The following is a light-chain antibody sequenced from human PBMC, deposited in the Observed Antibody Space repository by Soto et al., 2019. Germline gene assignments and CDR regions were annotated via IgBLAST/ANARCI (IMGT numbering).Light chain of an antibody. CDR3: SSYTRGSKVV. CDR1: SSDVGGYNY. V-gene: IGLV2-14*01. CDR2: DVS. J-gene: IGLJ2*01. Sequence: QSVLTQPPSVSGSPGQSITISCTGTSSDVGGYNYVSWYQQHPGKAPKLMIYDVSNRPSGVSNRFSGSNSGNTASLTISGLQGEDEADYYCSSYTRGSKVVFGGGTKLTVL.